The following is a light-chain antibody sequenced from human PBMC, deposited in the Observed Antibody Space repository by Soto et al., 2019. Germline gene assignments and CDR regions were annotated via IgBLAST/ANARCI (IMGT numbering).Light chain of an antibody. CDR3: CSFTNSYTWV. CDR2: EVS. Sequence: QSVLTQPASVSGSPGQSITISCTGTSSDVGGYNYVSWFQHHPGKVPKLMIYEVSHRPSGVSDRFSGSKSGSTASLTISGLQAEDAADYYCCSFTNSYTWVFGGGTKLTVL. CDR1: SSDVGGYNY. V-gene: IGLV2-14*01. J-gene: IGLJ3*02.